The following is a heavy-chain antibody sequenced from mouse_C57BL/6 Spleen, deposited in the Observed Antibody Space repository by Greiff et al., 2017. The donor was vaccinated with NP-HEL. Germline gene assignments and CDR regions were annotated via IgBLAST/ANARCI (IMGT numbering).Heavy chain of an antibody. CDR3: AREGAAQATRYYAMDY. V-gene: IGHV1-50*01. D-gene: IGHD3-2*02. CDR1: GYTFTSYW. Sequence: QVQLQQPGAELVKPGASVKLSCKASGYTFTSYWMQWVKQRPGQGLEWIGEIDPSDSYTNYNQKFKGKATLTVDTSSSTAYMQLSSLTSEDSAVYYCAREGAAQATRYYAMDYWGQGTSVTVSS. J-gene: IGHJ4*01. CDR2: IDPSDSYT.